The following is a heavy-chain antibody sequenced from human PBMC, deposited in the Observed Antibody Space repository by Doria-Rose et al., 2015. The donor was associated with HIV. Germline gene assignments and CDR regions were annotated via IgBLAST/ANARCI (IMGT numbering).Heavy chain of an antibody. CDR1: GVSLSSPGMG. D-gene: IGHD6-13*01. J-gene: IGHJ4*02. CDR2: IFSDDER. V-gene: IGHV2-26*01. Sequence: QVTLKESGPVLVKPTETLTLTCTVSGVSLSSPGMGVSWIRQPPGKALEWLANIFSDDERSYNTSLKSRLTISRGTSKIQVVLTMTDMDPVDTATYYCARIKSSRWYHKYYFDFWGQGTLVIVSA. CDR3: ARIKSSRWYHKYYFDF.